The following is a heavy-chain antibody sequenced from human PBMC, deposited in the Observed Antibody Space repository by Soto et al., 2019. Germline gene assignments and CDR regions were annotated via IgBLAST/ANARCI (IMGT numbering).Heavy chain of an antibody. Sequence: ASVKVSCKASGYTFTIYGISWVRQVPGQGLEWMGWISAYNGNTNYAQKLQGRVTMTTDTSTSTAYMELRSLRSDDTAVYYCARGGYSYGPQIAHWFDPWGQGTLVTVSS. J-gene: IGHJ5*02. CDR2: ISAYNGNT. D-gene: IGHD5-18*01. CDR3: ARGGYSYGPQIAHWFDP. CDR1: GYTFTIYG. V-gene: IGHV1-18*01.